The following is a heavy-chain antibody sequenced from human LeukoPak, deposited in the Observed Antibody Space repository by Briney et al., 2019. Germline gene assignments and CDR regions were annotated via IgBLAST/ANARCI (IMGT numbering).Heavy chain of an antibody. CDR3: ETGPTRGHFDI. D-gene: IGHD5-12*01. CDR2: FDPEDGKT. CDR1: GYTLTELS. J-gene: IGHJ3*02. V-gene: IGHV1-24*01. Sequence: APVKVSCKVSGYTLTELSIHWVRQAPGKGLEWMGGFDPEDGKTIYAQNFQGRVTMTEDKSTDTAYMEVSSLGSEDTAVYYCETGPTRGHFDIWGQGTMVTVSS.